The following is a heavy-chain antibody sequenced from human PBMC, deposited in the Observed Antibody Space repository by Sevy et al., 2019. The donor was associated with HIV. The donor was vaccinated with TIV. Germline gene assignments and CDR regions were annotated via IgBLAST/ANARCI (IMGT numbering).Heavy chain of an antibody. Sequence: ASVKVSCKASGYTFTSYGISWVRQAPGQGLEWMGWISAYNGNTNYAQKLQGRDTMTTDTSTSTAYMELRSLRSDDPAVYYCARDPPHDIYYDFWSGSTWGQGTLVTVSS. V-gene: IGHV1-18*01. J-gene: IGHJ5*02. CDR2: ISAYNGNT. CDR1: GYTFTSYG. D-gene: IGHD3-3*01. CDR3: ARDPPHDIYYDFWSGST.